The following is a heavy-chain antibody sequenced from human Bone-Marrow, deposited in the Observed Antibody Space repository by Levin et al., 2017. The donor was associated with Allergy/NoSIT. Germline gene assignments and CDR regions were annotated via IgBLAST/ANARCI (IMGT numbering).Heavy chain of an antibody. CDR3: ARGTFHGASDACDV. CDR1: GGSISGGGYY. V-gene: IGHV4-31*03. Sequence: SETLSLTCTVSGGSISGGGYYWCWIRQHPGMGLEWIGCISYIGSTHYNPSLKSRVTISADTSDKHLSLKMSSVTAADTAVFYCARGTFHGASDACDVWGQGTIVTVSS. D-gene: IGHD1/OR15-1a*01. J-gene: IGHJ3*01. CDR2: ISYIGST.